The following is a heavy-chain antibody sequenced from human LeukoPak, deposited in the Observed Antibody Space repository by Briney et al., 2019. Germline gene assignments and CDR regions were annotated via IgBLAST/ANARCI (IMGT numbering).Heavy chain of an antibody. D-gene: IGHD6-19*01. Sequence: PGGSLRLSCAASGFTFSSYWMNWVRQAPGKGLEWVANIKQDGSEKDYADSVKGRFTISRDNAKNSLYLQMNSLRAEDTAVYYCARVSSLAVAGFFDCWGQGILVTVSS. CDR2: IKQDGSEK. CDR1: GFTFSSYW. J-gene: IGHJ4*02. CDR3: ARVSSLAVAGFFDC. V-gene: IGHV3-7*03.